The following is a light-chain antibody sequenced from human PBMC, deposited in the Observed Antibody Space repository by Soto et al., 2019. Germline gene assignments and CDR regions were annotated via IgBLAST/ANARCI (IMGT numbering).Light chain of an antibody. CDR3: AAWDDSLSGPV. CDR2: SNN. J-gene: IGLJ1*01. V-gene: IGLV1-47*02. Sequence: QSVLTQPASVSGSPGQSITISCRGSSSNIGSNYVYWYQQLPGTAPKLLIYSNNQRPSGVPDRFSGSKSGTSASLAISGLRSEDEAAYYCAAWDDSLSGPVFGTGTKVTVL. CDR1: SSNIGSNY.